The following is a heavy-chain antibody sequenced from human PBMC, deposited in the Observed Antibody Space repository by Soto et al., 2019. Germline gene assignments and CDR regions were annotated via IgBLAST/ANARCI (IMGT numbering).Heavy chain of an antibody. V-gene: IGHV4-59*01. Sequence: SETLSLTCTVYGASMSDYHGSWIRQSPGKGLEHIGYLHSSGFAEYNPSLKSRVTISMDTSRNQFSLKLRFVTAADTAIYYCARSGHTFGGAVWGQGVLVTVSS. CDR1: GASMSDYH. CDR3: ARSGHTFGGAV. J-gene: IGHJ4*02. CDR2: LHSSGFA. D-gene: IGHD3-16*01.